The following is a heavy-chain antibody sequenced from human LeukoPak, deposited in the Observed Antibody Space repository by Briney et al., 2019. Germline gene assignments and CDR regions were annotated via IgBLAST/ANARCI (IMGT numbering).Heavy chain of an antibody. CDR2: INPNSGGT. CDR3: ARAPSYTDMVIYFDY. CDR1: GYIFTGSY. D-gene: IGHD5-18*01. V-gene: IGHV1-2*02. Sequence: GASVKVSCKSSGYIFTGSYMHWVRQAPGQGLEWMGWINPNSGGTNYAQKFQGRVTMTRDTSLRTAYMDLSRLKSDDTAVYYCARAPSYTDMVIYFDYWGQGTLVTVSS. J-gene: IGHJ4*02.